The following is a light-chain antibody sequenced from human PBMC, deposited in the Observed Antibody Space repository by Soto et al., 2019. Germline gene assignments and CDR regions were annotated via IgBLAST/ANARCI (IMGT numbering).Light chain of an antibody. CDR2: AAS. J-gene: IGKJ4*01. CDR3: LQDYDYPLI. Sequence: AIQMTQSPSSLSASVGDRVTITCRASQGIRNDLGWYQQKPGKAPKLLIYAASTLQSGVPSRFSGSESGTDFTLTISSLQPEDFAIYYCLQDYDYPLIFGGGTKVEIK. CDR1: QGIRND. V-gene: IGKV1-6*01.